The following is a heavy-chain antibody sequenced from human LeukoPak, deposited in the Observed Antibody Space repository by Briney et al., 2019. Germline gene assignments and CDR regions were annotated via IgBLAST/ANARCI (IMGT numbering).Heavy chain of an antibody. CDR3: VRGVGVSRFNYFDP. V-gene: IGHV3-33*01. D-gene: IGHD5-24*01. CDR1: GFTFSSFG. Sequence: GRSLTLSCAASGFTFSSFGIHWVRQAPGKGMEWLAVIWYDASNKYYADSVKGRFTISRDNSKNTLYLQMNSLRDDDPAVYYCVRGVGVSRFNYFDPWGEGTLVT. J-gene: IGHJ5*02. CDR2: IWYDASNK.